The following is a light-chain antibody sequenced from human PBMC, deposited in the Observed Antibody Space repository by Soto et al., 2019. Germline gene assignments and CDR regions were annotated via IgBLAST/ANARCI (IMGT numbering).Light chain of an antibody. CDR2: RND. CDR3: AAWDDSLLTWV. J-gene: IGLJ3*02. V-gene: IGLV1-47*01. CDR1: TSNIGRNY. Sequence: QSVLTQSPSASGTPGQRVSISCSGNTSNIGRNYVYWYQQLSGAAPKLLIYRNDQRPSGVPDRVSGSKSGTSASLAISGLRSEDEADYYCAAWDDSLLTWVFGGGTQLTVL.